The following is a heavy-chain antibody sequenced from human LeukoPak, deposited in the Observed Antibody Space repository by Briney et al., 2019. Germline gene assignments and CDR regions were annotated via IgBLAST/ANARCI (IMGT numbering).Heavy chain of an antibody. CDR3: ARGGIKGSTGPRSFDY. D-gene: IGHD1-26*01. J-gene: IGHJ4*02. V-gene: IGHV4-59*01. Sequence: SETLFLTCTVSGGSITDYYWSWIRQPPGKGLEWIGYIYYSGNTNYNPSLKSRVTISVDTSKTQFSLRLSSVTAADTAMYYCARGGIKGSTGPRSFDYWGQGTLVTVSS. CDR1: GGSITDYY. CDR2: IYYSGNT.